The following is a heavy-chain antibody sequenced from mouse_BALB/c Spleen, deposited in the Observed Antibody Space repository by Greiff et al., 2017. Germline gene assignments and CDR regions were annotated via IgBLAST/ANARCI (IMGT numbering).Heavy chain of an antibody. Sequence: VQLKQSGAELVRSGASVKLSCTASGFNIKDYYMHWVKQRPEQGLEWIGWIDPENGDTEYAPKFQGKATMTADTSSITAYLQLSSLTSEDTAVYYCNARAARATLGYWGQGTTLTVSS. CDR3: NARAARATLGY. J-gene: IGHJ2*01. CDR1: GFNIKDYY. D-gene: IGHD3-1*01. CDR2: IDPENGDT. V-gene: IGHV14-4*02.